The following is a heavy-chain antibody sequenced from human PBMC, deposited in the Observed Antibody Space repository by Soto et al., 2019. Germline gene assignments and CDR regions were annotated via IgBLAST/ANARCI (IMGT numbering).Heavy chain of an antibody. CDR2: IYYSGST. CDR1: GGSISSYY. Sequence: QVQLQESGPGLLKPSETLSLTCTVSGGSISSYYWSWIRQPPGKGLQWVGDIYYSGSTNYNPSLKSRVTISVDTSKNQFSLKLSSVTAADTAVYYCARYVRSGTLSYGMDVWGQGTTVTVSS. CDR3: ARYVRSGTLSYGMDV. D-gene: IGHD1-26*01. J-gene: IGHJ6*02. V-gene: IGHV4-59*08.